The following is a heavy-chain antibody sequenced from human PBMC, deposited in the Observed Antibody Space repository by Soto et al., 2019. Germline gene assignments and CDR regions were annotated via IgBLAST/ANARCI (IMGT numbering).Heavy chain of an antibody. J-gene: IGHJ6*02. V-gene: IGHV4-59*01. CDR2: ICNSGST. Sequence: QVSLQESGPGLVKPSETLSLTCTVSGDSITSNCWTWIRQPPGKGLEWIGYICNSGSTKYNPSLTSRVTMSVDTSKNQVSLNVASVAAADTAVYYCARVGTSAYFYAPDVWGQGTTVTISS. CDR3: ARVGTSAYFYAPDV. D-gene: IGHD6-13*01. CDR1: GDSITSNC.